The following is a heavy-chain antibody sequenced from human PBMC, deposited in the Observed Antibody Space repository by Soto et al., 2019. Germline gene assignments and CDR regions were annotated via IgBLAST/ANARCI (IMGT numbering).Heavy chain of an antibody. CDR1: GGTFSSYA. J-gene: IGHJ2*01. Sequence: QVQLVQSGAEVKKPGSSVKVSCKASGGTFSSYAISWVRQAPGQGLEWMGGIIPIFGTANYAQKFQGRVTITADESTSTAYMERSSLRSEDTAVYYCARVIVGATTWYFDLWGRGTLLTASS. CDR3: ARVIVGATTWYFDL. CDR2: IIPIFGTA. V-gene: IGHV1-69*01. D-gene: IGHD1-26*01.